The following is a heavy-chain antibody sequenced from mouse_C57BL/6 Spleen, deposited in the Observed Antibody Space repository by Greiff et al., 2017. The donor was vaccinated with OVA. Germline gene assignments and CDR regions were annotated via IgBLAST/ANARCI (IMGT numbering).Heavy chain of an antibody. D-gene: IGHD2-1*01. CDR2: IDPSDSET. CDR3: ARFPDPLYGNYEWDAMDY. J-gene: IGHJ4*01. Sequence: QVQLQQPGAELVRPGSSVKLSCKASGYTFTSYWMHWVKQRPIQGLEWIGNIDPSDSETHYNQKFKDKATLTVDKSSSTAYMQLSSLTSEDSAVYYCARFPDPLYGNYEWDAMDYWGQGTSVTVSS. CDR1: GYTFTSYW. V-gene: IGHV1-52*01.